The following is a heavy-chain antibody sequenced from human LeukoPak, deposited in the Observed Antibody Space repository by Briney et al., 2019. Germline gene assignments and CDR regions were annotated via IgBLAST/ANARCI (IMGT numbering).Heavy chain of an antibody. J-gene: IGHJ1*01. Sequence: GGSLRLSCAASGFTFGSYGMSWVRQAPGKGLKWFSFITPNADRTSYADSVEGRFTISRDKLRNTLYLQMNSLRDEDTAVYYCAIMHGYYDGSGYWVQWGQGTMVTVSS. V-gene: IGHV3-23*01. CDR1: GFTFGSYG. CDR2: ITPNADRT. CDR3: AIMHGYYDGSGYWVQ. D-gene: IGHD3-22*01.